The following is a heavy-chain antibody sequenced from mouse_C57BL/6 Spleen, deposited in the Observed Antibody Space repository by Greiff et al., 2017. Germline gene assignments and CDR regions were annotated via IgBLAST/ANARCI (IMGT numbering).Heavy chain of an antibody. Sequence: VKLQESGAELVKPGASVKMSCKASGYTFTTYPIEWMKQNHGKSLEWIGNFHPYNDDTKYNEKFKGKATLTVEKSSSTVYLELSRLPSDDSAVYYCARGDDGYYGYFDYLGQGTTLTVSS. CDR2: FHPYNDDT. CDR3: ARGDDGYYGYFDY. J-gene: IGHJ2*01. CDR1: GYTFTTYP. V-gene: IGHV1-47*01. D-gene: IGHD2-3*01.